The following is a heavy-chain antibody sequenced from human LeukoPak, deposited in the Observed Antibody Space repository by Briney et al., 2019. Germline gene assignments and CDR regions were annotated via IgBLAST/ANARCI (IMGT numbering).Heavy chain of an antibody. Sequence: GGSLRLSCAASGFTFSSYSMNWVRQAPGKGLEWVSHITASGTAMFYADSVKGRFTISRDNSKNTLYLQMNSLRAEDTAVYYCAKDQVGYSYGPSDYWGQGTLVTVSS. CDR1: GFTFSSYS. D-gene: IGHD5-18*01. V-gene: IGHV3-23*01. CDR2: ITASGTAM. CDR3: AKDQVGYSYGPSDY. J-gene: IGHJ4*02.